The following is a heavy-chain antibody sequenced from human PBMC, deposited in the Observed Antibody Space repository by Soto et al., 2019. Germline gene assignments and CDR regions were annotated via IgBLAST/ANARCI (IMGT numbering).Heavy chain of an antibody. D-gene: IGHD6-13*01. CDR2: IIPISGTA. CDR1: GGTFSSYA. CDR3: ARDHRYSSSWYRNNYYYYGMDV. V-gene: IGHV1-69*06. Sequence: QVQLVQSGAEVKKPGSSVKVSCKASGGTFSSYAISWVRQAPGQGLEWMGGIIPISGTANYAQKFQGRVTITADKSTSTAYMELSGLRSEDTAVYYCARDHRYSSSWYRNNYYYYGMDVWGQGSTVTVSS. J-gene: IGHJ6*02.